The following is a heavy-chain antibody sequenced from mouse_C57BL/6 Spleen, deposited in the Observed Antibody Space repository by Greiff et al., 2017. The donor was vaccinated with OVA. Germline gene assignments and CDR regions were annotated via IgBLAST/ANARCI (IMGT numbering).Heavy chain of an antibody. CDR1: GFTFSSYG. CDR2: ISSGGSYT. J-gene: IGHJ2*01. V-gene: IGHV5-6*01. D-gene: IGHD1-1*01. CDR3: ARQNYGSSYVFDY. Sequence: EVQLVESGGDLVKPGGSLKLSCAASGFTFSSYGMSWVRQTPDKRLEWVATISSGGSYTYYPDSVKGRFTISRDNAKNTLYLQMSSLKSEDTAMYYCARQNYGSSYVFDYWGQGTTLTVSS.